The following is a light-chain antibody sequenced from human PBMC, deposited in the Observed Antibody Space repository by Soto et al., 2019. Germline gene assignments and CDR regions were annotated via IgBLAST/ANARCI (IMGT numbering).Light chain of an antibody. CDR3: QQYDSLPIT. CDR2: DAS. J-gene: IGKJ5*01. Sequence: DIQMTQSPSSLSASVGDRVTITCQASQDISNYLNWYQLKPGKGPKLLIYDASNLETGVPSRFSGSGSGTDFTFTISCLQPEDIATYYCQQYDSLPITFGQGTRLDIK. V-gene: IGKV1-33*01. CDR1: QDISNY.